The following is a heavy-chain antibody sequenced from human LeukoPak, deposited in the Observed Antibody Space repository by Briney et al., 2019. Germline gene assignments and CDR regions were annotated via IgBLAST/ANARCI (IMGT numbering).Heavy chain of an antibody. CDR3: ARDCPVGGGDCYDPDAFDI. Sequence: GGSLRLSCAASGFTFSDSYMTWIRQAPGKGLEWVAVISYDGSNKYYADSVKGRFTISRDNSKNTLYLQMNSLRAEDTAVYYCARDCPVGGGDCYDPDAFDIWGQGTMVTVSS. CDR2: ISYDGSNK. J-gene: IGHJ3*02. D-gene: IGHD2-21*02. CDR1: GFTFSDSY. V-gene: IGHV3-30*03.